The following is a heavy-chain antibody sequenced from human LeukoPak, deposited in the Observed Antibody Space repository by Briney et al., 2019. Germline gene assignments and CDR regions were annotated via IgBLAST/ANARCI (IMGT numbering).Heavy chain of an antibody. CDR2: ISGSSSYI. CDR1: GFTFSSYS. Sequence: PGGSLRLSCAASGFTFSSYSMNWVRQAPGKGLEWVSSISGSSSYIYYADSVKGRFTISRDNSKNTLYLQMNSLRAEDTAVYYCAKDLNDSSGYYYGGYFDYWGQGTLVTVSS. V-gene: IGHV3-21*04. J-gene: IGHJ4*02. CDR3: AKDLNDSSGYYYGGYFDY. D-gene: IGHD3-22*01.